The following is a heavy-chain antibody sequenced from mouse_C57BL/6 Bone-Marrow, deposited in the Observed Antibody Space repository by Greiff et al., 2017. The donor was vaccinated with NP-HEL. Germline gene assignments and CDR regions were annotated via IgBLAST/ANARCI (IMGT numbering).Heavy chain of an antibody. CDR3: ARSPLWLTGAWFAY. Sequence: VQLQQSGPELVKPGASVKIPCKASGYTFTDYNMDWVKQSHGKSLEWLGDINPNNGGTIHNQKFKGKATLTVDQSSSTAYMALRSLTSEDTAVYYCARSPLWLTGAWFAYWGQGTLVTVSA. V-gene: IGHV1-18*01. D-gene: IGHD4-1*01. CDR1: GYTFTDYN. J-gene: IGHJ3*01. CDR2: INPNNGGT.